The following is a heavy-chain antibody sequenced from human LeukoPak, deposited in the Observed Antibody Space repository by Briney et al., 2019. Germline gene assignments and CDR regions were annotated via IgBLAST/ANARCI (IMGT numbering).Heavy chain of an antibody. D-gene: IGHD3-16*01. J-gene: IGHJ5*02. V-gene: IGHV4-34*01. CDR2: INHSGST. Sequence: PSETLSLTCAVYGGSFSGYYWSWIRQPPGKGLEWIGEINHSGSTNYNPSLKSRVTISVDTSKNQFSLKLSSVTAADTAVYYCARGVSYYDYVWGSYGDWFDPWGRGTLVTVSS. CDR1: GGSFSGYY. CDR3: ARGVSYYDYVWGSYGDWFDP.